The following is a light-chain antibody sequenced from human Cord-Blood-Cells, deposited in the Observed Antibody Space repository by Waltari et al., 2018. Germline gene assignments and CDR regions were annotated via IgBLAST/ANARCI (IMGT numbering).Light chain of an antibody. CDR1: SSDFGGYNY. J-gene: IGLJ3*02. Sequence: PVLPQPRSRPGSHGKSVTITCTGTSSDFGGYNYASWYQQHPGKAPKLMIYDVSKRPSGVPDRFSGSKSGNTASLTISGLQAEDEADYYCCSYAGSYTWVFGGGTKLTVL. CDR2: DVS. CDR3: CSYAGSYTWV. V-gene: IGLV2-11*01.